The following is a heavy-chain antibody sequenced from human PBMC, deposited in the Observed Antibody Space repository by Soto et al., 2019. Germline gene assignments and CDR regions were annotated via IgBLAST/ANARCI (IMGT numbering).Heavy chain of an antibody. CDR3: ARVLYYDSSGAPGY. CDR1: GFTFSSYE. J-gene: IGHJ4*02. V-gene: IGHV3-48*03. D-gene: IGHD3-22*01. CDR2: ISSSGGTI. Sequence: PSETLRLSCAASGFTFSSYEMNWVRQAPGKGLEWVSYISSSGGTIYYADSVKGRFTISRDNAKNSLYLQMNSLRAEDTAVYYCARVLYYDSSGAPGYWGQGTLVTVSS.